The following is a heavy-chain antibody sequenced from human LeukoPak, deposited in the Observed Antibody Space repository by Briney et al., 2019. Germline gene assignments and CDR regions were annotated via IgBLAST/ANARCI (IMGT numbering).Heavy chain of an antibody. D-gene: IGHD2-2*02. Sequence: SETLSLTXALSGYSISSGYYWGWIRQPPGKGLEWIGSIYHSGSTYYDPSLKSRVTMSVDTSRNQFSLRLSSVTAADTAVYYCASEVPASIDYFQHWGQGTLVTVSS. CDR2: IYHSGST. CDR1: GYSISSGYY. J-gene: IGHJ1*01. V-gene: IGHV4-38-2*01. CDR3: ASEVPASIDYFQH.